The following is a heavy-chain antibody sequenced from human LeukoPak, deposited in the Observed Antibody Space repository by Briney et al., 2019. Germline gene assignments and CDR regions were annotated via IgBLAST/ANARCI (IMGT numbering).Heavy chain of an antibody. D-gene: IGHD3-16*02. V-gene: IGHV1-8*03. Sequence: ASVKVSCKASGYTFTSYDINWVRQATGQGLEWMGWMNPNSGNTGYAQKFQGRVTITRNTSISTAYMELSSLRSEDTAVYYCASRITFGGVIVWDDAFDIWRQGTMVTVSS. J-gene: IGHJ3*02. CDR3: ASRITFGGVIVWDDAFDI. CDR1: GYTFTSYD. CDR2: MNPNSGNT.